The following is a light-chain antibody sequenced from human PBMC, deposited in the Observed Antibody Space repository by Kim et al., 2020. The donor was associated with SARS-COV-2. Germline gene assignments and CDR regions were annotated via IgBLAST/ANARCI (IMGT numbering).Light chain of an antibody. CDR1: HSIPIH. V-gene: IGKV3-15*01. Sequence: SVSPVEGPPLSLRSIHSIPIHLAWYQQKPGQAPRLLISGASTRATGVPARFSGSGSGTEFTLTVSSLQSEDFAVYYCQQNNKWPTFGGGTKVDIK. CDR3: QQNNKWPT. J-gene: IGKJ4*01. CDR2: GAS.